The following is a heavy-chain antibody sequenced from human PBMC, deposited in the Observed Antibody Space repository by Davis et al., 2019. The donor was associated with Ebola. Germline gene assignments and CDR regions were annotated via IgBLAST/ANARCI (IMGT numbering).Heavy chain of an antibody. CDR1: GYTFSAYA. Sequence: GGSLRLSCAASGYTFSAYAMSWVRQAPGKGLEWVANIKQDGSEKYYVDSVKGRFTISRDNSKNTLYLQMSSLRPEDTAMYYCAKSRAAGPRGGNWFDPWGQGTLVTVSS. V-gene: IGHV3-7*01. CDR3: AKSRAAGPRGGNWFDP. J-gene: IGHJ5*02. D-gene: IGHD6-13*01. CDR2: IKQDGSEK.